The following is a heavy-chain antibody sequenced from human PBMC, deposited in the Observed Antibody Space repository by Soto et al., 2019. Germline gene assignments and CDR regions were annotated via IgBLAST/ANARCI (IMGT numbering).Heavy chain of an antibody. J-gene: IGHJ4*02. V-gene: IGHV3-23*01. CDR1: GFTFSSYA. CDR2: ISGSGGST. D-gene: IGHD3-10*01. Sequence: GGSLRLSCAASGFTFSSYAMSWVRQAPGKGLEWVSAISGSGGSTYYADSVKGRFTISRDNSKNTLYLQMNSLRAEDTAVYYCDSEAWFGEFSLTFDYWGQGTLVTVYS. CDR3: DSEAWFGEFSLTFDY.